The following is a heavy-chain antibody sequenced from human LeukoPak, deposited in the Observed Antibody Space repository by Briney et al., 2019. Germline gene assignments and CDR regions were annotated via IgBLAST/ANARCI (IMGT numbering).Heavy chain of an antibody. CDR1: SGSITSYY. Sequence: PSETLSLTCSVSSGSITSYYWSWLRQPPGKGLEWIGYIYYSGSTNYNPSLKSRVTISVDTSKNQFSLKLSSVTAADTAVYYCARGSGAVANSYWGQGTLVTVSS. V-gene: IGHV4-59*01. D-gene: IGHD6-19*01. J-gene: IGHJ4*02. CDR3: ARGSGAVANSY. CDR2: IYYSGST.